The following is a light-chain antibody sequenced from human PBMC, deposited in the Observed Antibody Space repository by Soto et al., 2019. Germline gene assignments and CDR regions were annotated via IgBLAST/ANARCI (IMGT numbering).Light chain of an antibody. CDR3: QHYDNSPPFT. V-gene: IGKV3-20*01. CDR1: QSLSKSH. CDR2: DAS. J-gene: IGKJ2*01. Sequence: EIVLTQSPGTLSLSPGERATLSCRASQSLSKSHLAWYQQKPGQSPRLLIYDASSRATGIADRFSGSGSGTDFNINISRLEPEDFEVYFCQHYDNSPPFTFGQGTKLEIK.